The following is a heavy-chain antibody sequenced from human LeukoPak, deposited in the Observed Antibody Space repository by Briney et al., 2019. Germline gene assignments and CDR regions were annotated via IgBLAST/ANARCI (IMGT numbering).Heavy chain of an antibody. V-gene: IGHV3-33*01. CDR1: GFTFSSKG. CDR3: ERDVGSSGLSS. CDR2: IGYDGSNK. J-gene: IGHJ5*02. D-gene: IGHD6-19*01. Sequence: GGSLRLSCAASGFTFSSKGMHWVRGAPGKGLGWGAGIGYDGSNKYYADSVKGRFTIYRDNPKNAQYLQMNSLRAEDTAVYYCERDVGSSGLSSWGRGILVSVFS.